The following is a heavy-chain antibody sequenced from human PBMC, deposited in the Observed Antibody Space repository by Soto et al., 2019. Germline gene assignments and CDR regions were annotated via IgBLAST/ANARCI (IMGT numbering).Heavy chain of an antibody. J-gene: IGHJ6*03. Sequence: SETLSLTCAVYGGSFSGYYWSWIRQPPGKGLEWIGEINHSGSTNYNPSLKSRVTISVDTSKNQFSLKLSSVTAADTAVYYCATGHPTVNDYYYYYYMDVWGKGTTVTVS. CDR3: ATGHPTVNDYYYYYYMDV. D-gene: IGHD4-17*01. V-gene: IGHV4-34*01. CDR2: INHSGST. CDR1: GGSFSGYY.